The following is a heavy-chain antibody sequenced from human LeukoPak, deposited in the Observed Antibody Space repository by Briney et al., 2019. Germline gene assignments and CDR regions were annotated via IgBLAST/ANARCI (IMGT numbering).Heavy chain of an antibody. Sequence: SSETLSLTCTVSGGSISSGSYYWSWIRQPAGKGPEWIGRIYTSGSTNYNPSLKSRVAISVDTSKNQFSLKLSSVTAADTAVYYCARGTIFGVVIQIDYWGQGTLVTVSS. CDR3: ARGTIFGVVIQIDY. V-gene: IGHV4-61*02. CDR2: IYTSGST. D-gene: IGHD3-3*01. J-gene: IGHJ4*02. CDR1: GGSISSGSYY.